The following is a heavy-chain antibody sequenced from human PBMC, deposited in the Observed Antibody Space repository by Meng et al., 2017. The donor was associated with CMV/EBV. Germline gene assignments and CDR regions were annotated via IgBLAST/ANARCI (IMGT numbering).Heavy chain of an antibody. D-gene: IGHD2-2*02. CDR3: ARSPPGYCSSTSCYRLDY. J-gene: IGHJ4*02. CDR2: INHSGST. CDR1: SFDGYY. V-gene: IGHV4-34*01. Sequence: SFDGYYLSGIRQPPGKGLEWIGEINHSGSTNYDPSLKSRVTISVDTSKNQFSLKLSSVTAADTAVYYCARSPPGYCSSTSCYRLDYWGQGTLVTVSS.